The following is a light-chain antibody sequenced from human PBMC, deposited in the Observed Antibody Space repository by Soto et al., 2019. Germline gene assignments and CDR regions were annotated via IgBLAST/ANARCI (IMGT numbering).Light chain of an antibody. J-gene: IGKJ1*01. V-gene: IGKV1-5*03. CDR3: QQYNNYPET. CDR1: QSISTS. CDR2: KAS. Sequence: DIQMTQSPSTLSASVGDRVTITCRASQSISTSLAWYQQKPGKAPKLLIYKASSLESGVPSRFSGSGSGTEFTLTISSPQPDDFATYYCQQYNNYPETFGQGTKVEIK.